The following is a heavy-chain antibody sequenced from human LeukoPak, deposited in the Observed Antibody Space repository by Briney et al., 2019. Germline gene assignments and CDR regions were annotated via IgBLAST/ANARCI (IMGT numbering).Heavy chain of an antibody. CDR2: MNPNSGNT. D-gene: IGHD3-9*01. CDR1: GYTFTSYD. V-gene: IGHV1-8*03. J-gene: IGHJ6*03. CDR3: ARRWYDILTGYSYYMDV. Sequence: EASVKVSCKASGYTFTSYDINWVRQATGQGLEWMGWMNPNSGNTGYAQKFQGRVTITRNTSISTAYMELSSLRSEDTAVYYCARRWYDILTGYSYYMDVWGKGTTVTVSS.